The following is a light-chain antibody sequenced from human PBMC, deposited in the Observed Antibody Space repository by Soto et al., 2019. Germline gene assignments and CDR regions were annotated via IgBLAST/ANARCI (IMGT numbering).Light chain of an antibody. CDR1: SSDIGAYQY. J-gene: IGLJ1*01. CDR2: EVS. V-gene: IGLV2-14*01. CDR3: TSYTSSSTLAYV. Sequence: QSALTQSASVSGSPGQSIAISCAGTSSDIGAYQYVSWYQQYPGKAPKLIIYEVSNRPSGVSHRFSGSKSGNTASLTISGLQAEDEADYYCTSYTSSSTLAYVFGTGTKLTVL.